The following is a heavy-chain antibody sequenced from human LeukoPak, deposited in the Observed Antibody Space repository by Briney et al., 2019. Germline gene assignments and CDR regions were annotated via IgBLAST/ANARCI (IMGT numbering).Heavy chain of an antibody. D-gene: IGHD1-7*01. V-gene: IGHV4-39*01. CDR1: GGSISSSSYY. Sequence: PSETLSLTCTVSGGSISSSSYYWGWIRQPPGKGLEWIGSIYYSGSTYYNPSLKSRVTISVDTSKNQFSLKLSSVTAADTAVYYCARQVELPYYYMDVWGKGTTVTVSS. CDR2: IYYSGST. CDR3: ARQVELPYYYMDV. J-gene: IGHJ6*03.